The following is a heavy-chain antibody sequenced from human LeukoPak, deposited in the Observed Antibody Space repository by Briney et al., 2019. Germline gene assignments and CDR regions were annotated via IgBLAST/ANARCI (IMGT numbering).Heavy chain of an antibody. CDR1: GGSISSYY. CDR3: ARRITARGGFGELSYYFDY. J-gene: IGHJ4*02. D-gene: IGHD3-10*01. Sequence: SETLSLTCTVSGGSISSYYWSWIRQPPGKGLEWIGYIYYSGSTNYNPSLKSRVTISVDTSKNQFSLKLSSVTAADTAVYYCARRITARGGFGELSYYFDYWGQGTLVTVSS. V-gene: IGHV4-59*08. CDR2: IYYSGST.